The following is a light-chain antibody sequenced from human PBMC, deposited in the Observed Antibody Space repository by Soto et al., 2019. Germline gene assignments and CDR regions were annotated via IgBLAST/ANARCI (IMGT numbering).Light chain of an antibody. J-gene: IGLJ2*01. CDR2: DVS. Sequence: QSAPTQPASVSGSPGQSITISCTGTSSDVGGYNYVSWYQQHPAKVPRLIIYDVSKRPSGVSGRFSGSKSGNTASLTISGLQSEDEADYYCSSYTGSTHVVFGAGTKLTVL. CDR3: SSYTGSTHVV. CDR1: SSDVGGYNY. V-gene: IGLV2-14*03.